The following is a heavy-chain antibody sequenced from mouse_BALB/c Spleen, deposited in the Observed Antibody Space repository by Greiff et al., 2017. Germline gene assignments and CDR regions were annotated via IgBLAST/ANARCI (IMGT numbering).Heavy chain of an antibody. V-gene: IGHV1-67*01. Sequence: QVQLQQSGAELVRPGVSVKISCKGSGYTFTDYAMHWVKQSHAKSLEWIGVISTYYGDASYNQKFKDKATLTADKSSSTAYMQLSSLTSEDSAVYYCASLVTVVAQYYYAMDYWGQGTSVTVSA. J-gene: IGHJ4*01. CDR1: GYTFTDYA. CDR2: ISTYYGDA. D-gene: IGHD1-1*01. CDR3: ASLVTVVAQYYYAMDY.